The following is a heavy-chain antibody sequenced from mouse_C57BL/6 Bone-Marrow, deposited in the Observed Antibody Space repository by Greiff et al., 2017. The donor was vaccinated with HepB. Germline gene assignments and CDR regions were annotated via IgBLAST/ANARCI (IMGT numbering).Heavy chain of an antibody. CDR3: AIPLLVLITTPGFAY. Sequence: LVESGAELVKPGASVKVSCKASGYTFTSYWMHWVTQRPGQGLEWIGRIHPSDSDTNYNQKFKGKATLTVDKSSSTAYMQLSSLTSEDSAVYYCAIPLLVLITTPGFAYWGQGTLVTVSA. V-gene: IGHV1-74*01. CDR2: IHPSDSDT. J-gene: IGHJ3*01. D-gene: IGHD1-1*01. CDR1: GYTFTSYW.